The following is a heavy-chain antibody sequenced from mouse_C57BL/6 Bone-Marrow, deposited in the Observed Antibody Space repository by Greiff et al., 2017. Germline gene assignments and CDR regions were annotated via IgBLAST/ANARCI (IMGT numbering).Heavy chain of an antibody. J-gene: IGHJ1*03. CDR2: IYPGGGYT. CDR1: GYTFTNFW. CDR3: ARSDRRGYFDV. V-gene: IGHV1-63*01. Sequence: QVQLKQSGAELVRPGTSVKMSCKASGYTFTNFWIGWAKQRPGHGLEWIGDIYPGGGYTNYNEKFKGKATLTADKSSSTAYMQFSSLTSEDSAIDYCARSDRRGYFDVWGTGTTGTVSS.